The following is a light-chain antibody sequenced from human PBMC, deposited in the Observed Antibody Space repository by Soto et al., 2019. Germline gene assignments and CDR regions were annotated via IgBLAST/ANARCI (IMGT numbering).Light chain of an antibody. Sequence: DIQMTQSPSSLSASVGDRVTITCRASQGISNYLAWYQQKPGQVPKLLIYAASTLQSGVPSRFSGSGSGTDFTLPTSSLQPEDVGSYYCQKNKSGPPVTFGPGTKVDIK. CDR3: QKNKSGPPVT. CDR1: QGISNY. CDR2: AAS. J-gene: IGKJ3*01. V-gene: IGKV1-27*01.